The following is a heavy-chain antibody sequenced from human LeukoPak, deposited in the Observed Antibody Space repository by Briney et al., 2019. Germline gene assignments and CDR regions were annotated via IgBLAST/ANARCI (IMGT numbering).Heavy chain of an antibody. J-gene: IGHJ4*02. V-gene: IGHV3-15*01. D-gene: IGHD3-22*01. CDR3: TTIYDSSGYCVY. Sequence: PGGSLRLSCAASGFTFSNAWMSWVRQAPGKGLELVGRIKSKTDGGTTDYAAPVKGRFTISRDDSKNTLYLQMNSLKTEDTAVYYCTTIYDSSGYCVYWGQGTLVTVSS. CDR2: IKSKTDGGTT. CDR1: GFTFSNAW.